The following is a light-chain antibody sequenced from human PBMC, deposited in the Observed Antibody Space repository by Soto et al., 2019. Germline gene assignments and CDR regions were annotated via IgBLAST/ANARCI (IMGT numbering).Light chain of an antibody. J-gene: IGKJ4*01. V-gene: IGKV3D-15*01. CDR2: GAS. Sequence: EIVLTQSPATLSLSPGERATLSCRASQSLSSNLAWYQQKPGQAPRLLIYGASSRATGIPDRFSGSGPGTEFTLTITSLQSEDFAVYYCQQYNNWPLTFGGGTKVDIK. CDR1: QSLSSN. CDR3: QQYNNWPLT.